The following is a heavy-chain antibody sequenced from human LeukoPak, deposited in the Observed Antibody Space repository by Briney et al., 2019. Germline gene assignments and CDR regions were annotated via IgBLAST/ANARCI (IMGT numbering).Heavy chain of an antibody. CDR3: ARGDWNYREGSRTIDY. J-gene: IGHJ4*02. V-gene: IGHV1-69*05. Sequence: SVKVSCKASGGTFNSFAISWVRQAPGQGLEWMGRIIPIFGTQNYAQKFQGRVTFTTDESTSTAHMELSSPRSEDTAVYYCARGDWNYREGSRTIDYWGQGTLVTVSS. CDR2: IIPIFGTQ. D-gene: IGHD1-7*01. CDR1: GGTFNSFA.